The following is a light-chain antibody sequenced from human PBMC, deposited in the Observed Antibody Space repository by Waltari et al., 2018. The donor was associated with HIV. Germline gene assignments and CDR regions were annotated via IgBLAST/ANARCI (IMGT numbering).Light chain of an antibody. CDR2: SAS. CDR1: QSITNTY. V-gene: IGKV3-20*01. CDR3: HHYGRSPPYT. J-gene: IGKJ2*01. Sequence: EVVLTQSPGTLTSSPGETIILSSRASQSITNTYLAWYQQLPGQTHKLLIYSASSRAAGIPERFICSGSETDFTLTISRLEPGDFAVYYCHHYGRSPPYTFGQGTKLE.